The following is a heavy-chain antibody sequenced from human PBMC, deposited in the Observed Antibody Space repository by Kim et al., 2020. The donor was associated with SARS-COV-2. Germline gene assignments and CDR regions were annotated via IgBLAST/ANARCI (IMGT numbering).Heavy chain of an antibody. V-gene: IGHV3-11*06. Sequence: GGFTISRDNAKNSLYLQMNSLRAEDTAVYYCARDRELLSEYYYYYYGMDVWGQGTTVTVSS. CDR3: ARDRELLSEYYYYYYGMDV. J-gene: IGHJ6*02. D-gene: IGHD3-10*01.